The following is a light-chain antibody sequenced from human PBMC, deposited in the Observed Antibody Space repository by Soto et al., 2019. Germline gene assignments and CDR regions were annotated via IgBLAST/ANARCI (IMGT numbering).Light chain of an antibody. V-gene: IGLV2-14*01. Sequence: QSALTQPASVSGSPGQSIAISCTGTSSDVGGYNYVSWYQQHPGKAPTLMVYDVSNRPSGVSNRFSGSKSGNTASLTISGIQAEDEADYYCSSYTSSSTYVFGTGTKLTVL. J-gene: IGLJ1*01. CDR3: SSYTSSSTYV. CDR2: DVS. CDR1: SSDVGGYNY.